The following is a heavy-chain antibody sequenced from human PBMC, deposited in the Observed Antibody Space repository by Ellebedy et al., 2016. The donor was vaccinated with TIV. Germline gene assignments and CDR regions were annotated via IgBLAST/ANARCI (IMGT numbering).Heavy chain of an antibody. J-gene: IGHJ2*01. Sequence: MPSETLSLTCTVSGASINSYGNWIRPPPGRGLEYIGYVYCSGKTNYSPSLKDRVNISLDTSKSQFSLNLNSETSADTAVYYCARKSLSNWSFDLWGRGTLVTVSS. CDR1: GASINSY. V-gene: IGHV4-59*01. CDR2: VYCSGKT. CDR3: ARKSLSNWSFDL.